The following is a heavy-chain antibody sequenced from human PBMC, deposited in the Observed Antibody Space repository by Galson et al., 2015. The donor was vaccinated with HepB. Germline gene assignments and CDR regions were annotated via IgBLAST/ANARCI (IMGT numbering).Heavy chain of an antibody. CDR1: GFTFDDYA. D-gene: IGHD1-26*01. V-gene: IGHV3-9*01. CDR2: ISWNSGSI. J-gene: IGHJ6*03. CDR3: ARELSGRDPYYYYYYMDV. Sequence: SLRLSCAASGFTFDDYAMHWVRQAPGKGLEWVSGISWNSGSIGYADSVKGRFTISRDNAKNSLYLQMNSLRAEDTALYYCARELSGRDPYYYYYYMDVWSKGTTVTVSS.